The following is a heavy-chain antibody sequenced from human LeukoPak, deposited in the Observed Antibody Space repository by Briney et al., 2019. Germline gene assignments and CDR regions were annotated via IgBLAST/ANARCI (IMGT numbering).Heavy chain of an antibody. D-gene: IGHD2-15*01. J-gene: IGHJ4*02. CDR1: GFTLSSYA. V-gene: IGHV3-23*01. Sequence: GGSLRLSCAASGFTLSSYAMSWVRQAPGKGLEWVSAISVTGNTYHADSVKGRFTISRDSSKNTLFLQMNRLRPEDAAVYYCAKAPVTTCRGAFCYPFDYWGLGTLVTVSS. CDR3: AKAPVTTCRGAFCYPFDY. CDR2: ISVTGNT.